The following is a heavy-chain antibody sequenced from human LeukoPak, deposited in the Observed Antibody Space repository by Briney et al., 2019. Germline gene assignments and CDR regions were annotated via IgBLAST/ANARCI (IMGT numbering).Heavy chain of an antibody. V-gene: IGHV1-2*02. CDR1: GYTFTNYA. J-gene: IGHJ4*02. Sequence: ASVKVSCKASGYTFTNYAIAWVRQAPGQGLEWMGWINPNSGGTNYAQKFQGRVTVTRDTSISTAYMELSTLRSDDTAVYYCARGGEYSRSSSTYWGQGTLVTVSS. CDR3: ARGGEYSRSSSTY. D-gene: IGHD6-6*01. CDR2: INPNSGGT.